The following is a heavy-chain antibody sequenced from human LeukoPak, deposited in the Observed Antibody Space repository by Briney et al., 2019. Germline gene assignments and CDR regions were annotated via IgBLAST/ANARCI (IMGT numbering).Heavy chain of an antibody. V-gene: IGHV4-61*02. CDR3: ASELAGIFDY. J-gene: IGHJ4*02. CDR1: GGSISSGSYH. Sequence: SETLSLTCTVSGGSISSGSYHWSWIRQPAGKGLEWIGRIYTSGSTNYNPSLKSRVTISVDTSKNQFSLKLSSVTAADTAVYYCASELAGIFDYWGQGTLVTVSS. D-gene: IGHD3-10*01. CDR2: IYTSGST.